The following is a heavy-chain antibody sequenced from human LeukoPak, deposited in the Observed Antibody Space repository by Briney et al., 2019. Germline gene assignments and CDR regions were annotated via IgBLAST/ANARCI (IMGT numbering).Heavy chain of an antibody. CDR1: GFTFDDYA. D-gene: IGHD6-19*01. Sequence: SLRLSCAASGFTFDDYAMHWVRQAPGKGLEWVSGISWNSGSIGYADSVKGRFTISRDNAKNTLYLQMNSLRAEDTAVYYCAREGSGWYAVDYWGQGTLVTVSS. CDR2: ISWNSGSI. V-gene: IGHV3-9*01. J-gene: IGHJ4*02. CDR3: AREGSGWYAVDY.